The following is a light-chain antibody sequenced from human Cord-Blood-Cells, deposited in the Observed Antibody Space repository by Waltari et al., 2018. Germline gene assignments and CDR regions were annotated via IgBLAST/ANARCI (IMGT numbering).Light chain of an antibody. V-gene: IGKV1-39*01. CDR3: KRVYSTCT. CDR1: QSISSY. CDR2: AAS. J-gene: IGKJ2*02. Sequence: DIQIPHPPSSLSASVGNRVTITCPASQSISSYLNCYQQKPGKPPKLLIYAASSLQRGVSSRFSDRGSGQNLTLTIRSLQPEDFAIYYCKRVYSTCTFCPGTQLEIK.